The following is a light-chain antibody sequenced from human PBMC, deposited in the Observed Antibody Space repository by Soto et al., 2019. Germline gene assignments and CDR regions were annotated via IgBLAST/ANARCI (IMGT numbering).Light chain of an antibody. V-gene: IGKV3D-15*01. CDR3: HQYNNWPPLT. Sequence: EIVMTQSPATLSVSPGDRVTLSCRASQNIDNNLAWYQQRPGQPPRLLIYGASTRANGIPARFSGSGSGTEFNLTISSLQSEDFAVYCCHQYNNWPPLTFGGGTKVEIK. J-gene: IGKJ4*01. CDR2: GAS. CDR1: QNIDNN.